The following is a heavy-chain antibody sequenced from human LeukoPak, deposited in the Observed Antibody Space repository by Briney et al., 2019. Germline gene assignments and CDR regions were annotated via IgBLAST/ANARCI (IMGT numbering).Heavy chain of an antibody. CDR1: GFTFSSYA. Sequence: PGGSLRLSCAASGFTFSSYAMSWVRQAPGKGLEWVSAISGSGGSTYYADSVKGRFTISRDNSKNTLYLQMNSLRAEDTAVYYCAKGTACATSYNWFDPWGQGTLVTVSS. D-gene: IGHD5-12*01. J-gene: IGHJ5*02. V-gene: IGHV3-23*01. CDR2: ISGSGGST. CDR3: AKGTACATSYNWFDP.